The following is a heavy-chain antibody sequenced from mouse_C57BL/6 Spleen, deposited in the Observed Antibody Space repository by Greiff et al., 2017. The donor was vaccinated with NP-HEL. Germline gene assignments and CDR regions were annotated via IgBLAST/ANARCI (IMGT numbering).Heavy chain of an antibody. D-gene: IGHD2-3*01. V-gene: IGHV2-6*03. CDR3: ARGDGYYWYFDV. Sequence: VMLVESGPGLVAPSQSLSITCTVSGFSLTSYGVHWVRQPPGKGLEWLVVIWSDGSTTYNSALKSRLSISKDNSKSQVFVKMNSLQTDDTAMYYCARGDGYYWYFDVWGTGTTVTVSS. CDR1: GFSLTSYG. J-gene: IGHJ1*03. CDR2: IWSDGST.